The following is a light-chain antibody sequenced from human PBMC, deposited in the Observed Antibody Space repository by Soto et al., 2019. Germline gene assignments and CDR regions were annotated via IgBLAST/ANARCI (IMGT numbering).Light chain of an antibody. V-gene: IGKV3-11*01. CDR1: QSVTNS. CDR3: QQHISWPLT. Sequence: EIVLTQSPATLSLSPGERATLSCRASQSVTNSLAWYQQKPGQAPRLLVYDASNRATGIPTRFSGSGSGTDLTLTISNLEPEDFAVYYCQQHISWPLTFGGGTKVDIK. CDR2: DAS. J-gene: IGKJ4*01.